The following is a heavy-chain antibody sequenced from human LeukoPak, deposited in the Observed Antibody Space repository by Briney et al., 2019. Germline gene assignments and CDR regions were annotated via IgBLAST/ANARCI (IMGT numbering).Heavy chain of an antibody. Sequence: PGGSLRLSCAASGLVFSNTAMNWARQSPGRGLEWLSAISGGGERTFYADSVKGRFTISRDNSRNTLYLQMNNLRVDDTATYYCGKDGGQYSSGPEFDPRGQGALVIVSS. J-gene: IGHJ5*02. CDR2: ISGGGERT. V-gene: IGHV3-23*01. D-gene: IGHD6-19*01. CDR3: GKDGGQYSSGPEFDP. CDR1: GLVFSNTA.